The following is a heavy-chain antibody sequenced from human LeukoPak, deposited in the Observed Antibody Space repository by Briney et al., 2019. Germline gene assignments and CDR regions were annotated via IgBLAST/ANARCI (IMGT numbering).Heavy chain of an antibody. Sequence: PRGSLRLSCAASGFTFRSYAMSGVRQAPGKGLEWVSAISGSGGSTYYADSVKGRSTIPRDNPKNTLYLQMNSLRAEDTAVYYCAKRDGIAAAGTHAFDIWGQGTMVTVSS. D-gene: IGHD6-13*01. J-gene: IGHJ3*02. CDR2: ISGSGGST. CDR3: AKRDGIAAAGTHAFDI. CDR1: GFTFRSYA. V-gene: IGHV3-23*01.